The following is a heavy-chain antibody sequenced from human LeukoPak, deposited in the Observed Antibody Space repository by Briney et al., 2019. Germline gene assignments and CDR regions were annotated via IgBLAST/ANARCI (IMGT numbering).Heavy chain of an antibody. CDR2: INHSGST. Sequence: SETLSLTCAVYGGSFSGYYWSWIRQPPGKGLEWIGEINHSGSTNYNPSLKSRVTISVDTSKNQFSLKLSSVTAADTAVYYCARRLYCSSTSCLVWFDPWGQGTLVTVSS. V-gene: IGHV4-34*01. J-gene: IGHJ5*02. D-gene: IGHD2-2*01. CDR3: ARRLYCSSTSCLVWFDP. CDR1: GGSFSGYY.